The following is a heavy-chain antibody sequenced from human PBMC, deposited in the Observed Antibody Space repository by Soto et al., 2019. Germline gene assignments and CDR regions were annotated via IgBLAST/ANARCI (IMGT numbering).Heavy chain of an antibody. V-gene: IGHV5-51*01. Sequence: PGESLKISCKGSGYTFTSYWIAWVRQKPGKGLEWLGAVYGGDSDRRHNPTFQGQITMSVDKSSNTACLQWSRLNASDTAMYYCARGGNYLEYWGQGVLVTVSS. J-gene: IGHJ4*02. CDR2: VYGGDSDR. D-gene: IGHD6-25*01. CDR1: GYTFTSYW. CDR3: ARGGNYLEY.